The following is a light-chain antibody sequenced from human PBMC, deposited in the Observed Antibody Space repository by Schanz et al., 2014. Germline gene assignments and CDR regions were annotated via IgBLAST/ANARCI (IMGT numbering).Light chain of an antibody. J-gene: IGKJ4*01. CDR2: WAS. V-gene: IGKV4-1*01. CDR3: QQYYSSPLT. Sequence: IVMTQSPASLAVSLGERATINCKPSQSLLYSSNNKNYLAWYQQKPGQPPKLLIYWASTRESGVPDRFSGGGSGTDFTLTISSLQAEDVAVYYCQQYYSSPLTFVGGTKVEIK. CDR1: QSLLYSSNNKNY.